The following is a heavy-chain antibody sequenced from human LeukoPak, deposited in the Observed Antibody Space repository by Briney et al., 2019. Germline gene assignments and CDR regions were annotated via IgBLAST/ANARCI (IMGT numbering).Heavy chain of an antibody. D-gene: IGHD4-11*01. CDR2: IYSTGTT. CDR1: GFTIGSNC. CDR3: ARGLSKGDY. J-gene: IGHJ4*02. Sequence: GGSLRLSCAASGFTIGSNCMSWVRQAPGKGLEWVSVIYSTGTTYYADSVKDRFTISRDNSKNTLHLQMNSLRAEDTAVYYCARGLSKGDYWGQGTLVTVSS. V-gene: IGHV3-53*01.